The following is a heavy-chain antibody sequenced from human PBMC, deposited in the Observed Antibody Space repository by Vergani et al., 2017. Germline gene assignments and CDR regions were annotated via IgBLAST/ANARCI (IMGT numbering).Heavy chain of an antibody. J-gene: IGHJ4*02. V-gene: IGHV3-48*01. Sequence: EVQLVESGGGLVQPGGSLRLSCAASGFTFSSYSMNWVRQAPGKGLEWVSYISSSSSTIYYADSVKGRFTISRDNAKNSLYLQMNSLRAEDTAVYYCAREPPTYSSSSEFPQMNDYWGQGTLVTVSS. CDR1: GFTFSSYS. D-gene: IGHD6-6*01. CDR3: AREPPTYSSSSEFPQMNDY. CDR2: ISSSSSTI.